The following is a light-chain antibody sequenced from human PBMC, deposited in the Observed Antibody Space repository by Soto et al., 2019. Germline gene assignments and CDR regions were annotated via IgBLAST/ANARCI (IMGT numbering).Light chain of an antibody. V-gene: IGKV1-33*01. Sequence: DIQMTQSPSSLSASVGDRVTITCQASQDISNYLNWYQQKPGKPPKLLIYDASNLETGVPSRFSGSGSGTDFTFTISSLQPEDIATYYCQQYDNLPTFGQGTKVEIK. CDR2: DAS. J-gene: IGKJ1*01. CDR1: QDISNY. CDR3: QQYDNLPT.